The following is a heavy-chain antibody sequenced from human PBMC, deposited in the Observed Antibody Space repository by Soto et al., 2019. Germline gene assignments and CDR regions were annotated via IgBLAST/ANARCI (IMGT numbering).Heavy chain of an antibody. CDR2: IIPIFGTA. D-gene: IGHD2-21*02. CDR3: ARDISGNSIWFDP. CDR1: GGTFSSYA. J-gene: IGHJ5*02. Sequence: GASVKVSCKASGGTFSSYAISWVRQAPGQGLEWMGGIIPIFGTANYAQKFQGRVTITADESTSTAYMELSSLRSEDTAVYYCARDISGNSIWFDPWVQGTLVTVSS. V-gene: IGHV1-69*13.